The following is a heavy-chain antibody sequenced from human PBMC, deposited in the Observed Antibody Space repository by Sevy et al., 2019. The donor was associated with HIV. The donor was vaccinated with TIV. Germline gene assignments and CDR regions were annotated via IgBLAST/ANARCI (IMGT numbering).Heavy chain of an antibody. CDR2: ISSSSSYI. Sequence: GGSLRLSCAASGFTFSSYSMNWVRQAPGKGLEWVSSISSSSSYIYYADSVKGRFTISRDNAKNALYLQMNSLRAEDTAVYYCARDGSGSYYKVDYYFDYWGQGTLVTVSS. V-gene: IGHV3-21*01. CDR3: ARDGSGSYYKVDYYFDY. CDR1: GFTFSSYS. J-gene: IGHJ4*02. D-gene: IGHD3-10*01.